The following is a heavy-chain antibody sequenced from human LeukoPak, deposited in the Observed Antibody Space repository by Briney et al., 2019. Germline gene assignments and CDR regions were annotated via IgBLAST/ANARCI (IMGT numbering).Heavy chain of an antibody. J-gene: IGHJ6*02. V-gene: IGHV4-39*01. D-gene: IGHD4/OR15-4a*01. CDR3: GRHQTMYYGMDV. CDR1: GGAISSSSYY. Sequence: SETLSLTCTVSGGAISSSSYYWGWIRQPPGKGLEWIGSIFYSGSTYYNPSLKSRVTISVDTSKNQFSLKLSSVTAADTAVYYCGRHQTMYYGMDVWGQGTTVTVSS. CDR2: IFYSGST.